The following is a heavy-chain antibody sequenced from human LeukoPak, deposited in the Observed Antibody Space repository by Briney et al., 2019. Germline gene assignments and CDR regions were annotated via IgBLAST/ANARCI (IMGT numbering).Heavy chain of an antibody. J-gene: IGHJ5*02. V-gene: IGHV3-30-3*01. CDR1: GFTFSSYT. CDR2: ISFDGSNK. Sequence: AGGSLRLSCAASGFTFSSYTIHWVRQPPGKGLEWVAVISFDGSNKYYADSVKGRFTISRDNSKNTLYLQMNSLRAEDTAVYYCAREEWGSSLGFDPWGQGTLVTVSS. CDR3: AREEWGSSLGFDP. D-gene: IGHD3-16*01.